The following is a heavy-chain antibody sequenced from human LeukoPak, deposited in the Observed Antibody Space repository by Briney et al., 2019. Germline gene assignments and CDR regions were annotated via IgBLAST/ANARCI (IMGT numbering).Heavy chain of an antibody. V-gene: IGHV5-51*01. CDR2: IYPGDSDT. D-gene: IGHD2-2*01. CDR1: GYSFTNYW. Sequence: PGESLKISCKGSGYSFTNYWIGWVRQMPGKGLEWMRIIYPGDSDTRYSPSFQGQVTISADKSISTAYLQWSSLKASDTAMYYCARRTRGVVVPAAMPAQYYFDYWGQGTLVTVSS. J-gene: IGHJ4*02. CDR3: ARRTRGVVVPAAMPAQYYFDY.